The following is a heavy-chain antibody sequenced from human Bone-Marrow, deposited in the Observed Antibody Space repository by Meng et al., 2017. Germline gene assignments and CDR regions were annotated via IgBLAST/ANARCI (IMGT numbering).Heavy chain of an antibody. CDR3: AGISYYYGSGSYYKSYYFDY. D-gene: IGHD3-10*01. CDR1: GGSFSGYY. Sequence: VQLKQGAPWLLKPSGTLSLTCAVYGGSFSGYYWSWIRQPPGKGLEWIGEINHSGSTNYNPSLKSRVTISVDTSKNQFSLKLSSVTAADTAVYYCAGISYYYGSGSYYKSYYFDYWGQGTLVTVSS. V-gene: IGHV4-34*01. J-gene: IGHJ4*02. CDR2: INHSGST.